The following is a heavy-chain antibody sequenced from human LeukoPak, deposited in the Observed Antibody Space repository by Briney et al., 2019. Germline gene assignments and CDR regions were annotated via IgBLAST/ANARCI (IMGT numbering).Heavy chain of an antibody. CDR2: ITSKTDGGTT. D-gene: IGHD3-10*01. J-gene: IGHJ4*02. V-gene: IGHV3-15*01. Sequence: GGSLRLSCAASGFTFSNAWMSWVRQAPGKGLEWVGRITSKTDGGTTDYAAPVKGRFTISRDDSKNTLYLQMNSLKTEDTAVYYCIPLLWFGESPSMFDDWGQGTLVTVSS. CDR1: GFTFSNAW. CDR3: IPLLWFGESPSMFDD.